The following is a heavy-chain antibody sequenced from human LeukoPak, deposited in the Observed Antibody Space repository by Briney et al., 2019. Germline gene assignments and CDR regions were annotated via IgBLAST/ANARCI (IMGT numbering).Heavy chain of an antibody. CDR3: ARGYCSSTSCYRVFDY. V-gene: IGHV3-11*01. CDR2: ISSSGSTI. D-gene: IGHD2-2*02. CDR1: GFTFSDYY. Sequence: GGSLRLSCAASGFTFSDYYMSWIRQAPGKGLEWVSYISSSGSTIYYADSVKGRFTISRDNAKNSLYLQMNSLRAEDTAVYYCARGYCSSTSCYRVFDYWGQGTLVTVSS. J-gene: IGHJ4*02.